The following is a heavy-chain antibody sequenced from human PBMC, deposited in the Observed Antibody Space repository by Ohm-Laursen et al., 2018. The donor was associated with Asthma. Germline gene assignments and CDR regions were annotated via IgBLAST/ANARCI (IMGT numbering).Heavy chain of an antibody. CDR2: ISTSGTYT. CDR3: ARERDNGGKGGYFDF. J-gene: IGHJ4*02. Sequence: GSLRLSCAASGFTFSGYYMTWIRQAPGKGLEWVAYISTSGTYTNYADSVKGRFTISRDSAKNSLYLQMNSLGAEDTAVYYCARERDNGGKGGYFDFWGQGTLVTVSS. CDR1: GFTFSGYY. V-gene: IGHV3-11*06. D-gene: IGHD4-23*01.